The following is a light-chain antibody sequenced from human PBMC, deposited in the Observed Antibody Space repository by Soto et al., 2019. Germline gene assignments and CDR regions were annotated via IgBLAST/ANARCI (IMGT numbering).Light chain of an antibody. CDR1: QGISSW. CDR2: AAS. J-gene: IGKJ5*01. Sequence: DIQMTQSPSSVSASVGDRVTITCRASQGISSWLAWYQQKPGKVPKLLIYAASSLQSGVQSRFSGSGSGTDCNITISNEQPEDFTTYYGQQANSFPSSTFGEETRLEIK. V-gene: IGKV1-12*02. CDR3: QQANSFPSST.